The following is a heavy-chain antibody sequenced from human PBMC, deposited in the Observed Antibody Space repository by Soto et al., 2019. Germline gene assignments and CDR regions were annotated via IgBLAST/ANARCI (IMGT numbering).Heavy chain of an antibody. CDR3: ARDVYGDYLEYLDY. Sequence: SETLSLTCAVSGGSISSGGYYWSWIRQRPGKGLEWIGYIYNSGKTYYNPSLKSRLSISIDTSKNQFSLKLTSVTAADTAVYYCARDVYGDYLEYLDYWGRGILVTVSS. D-gene: IGHD4-17*01. J-gene: IGHJ4*02. CDR2: IYNSGKT. CDR1: GGSISSGGYY. V-gene: IGHV4-31*11.